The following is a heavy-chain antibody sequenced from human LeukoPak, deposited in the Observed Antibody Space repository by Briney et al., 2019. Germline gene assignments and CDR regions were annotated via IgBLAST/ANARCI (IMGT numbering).Heavy chain of an antibody. V-gene: IGHV3-21*01. CDR3: ARAGPVQIRYFDWLPVYYYYMDV. Sequence: GGSLRLSCAASGFTFSSFGMNWVRQAPGKGLEWVSSISSSSSYIYYADSVKGRFTISRDNAKNSLYLQMNSLRAEDTAVYYCARAGPVQIRYFDWLPVYYYYMDVWGKGTTVTISS. CDR1: GFTFSSFG. CDR2: ISSSSSYI. J-gene: IGHJ6*03. D-gene: IGHD3-9*01.